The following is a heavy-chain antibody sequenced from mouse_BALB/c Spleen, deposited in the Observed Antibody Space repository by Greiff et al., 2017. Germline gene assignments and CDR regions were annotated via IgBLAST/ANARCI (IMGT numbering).Heavy chain of an antibody. CDR1: GFSLTSYG. V-gene: IGHV2-9*02. Sequence: QVQLQQSGPGLVAPSQSLSITCTVSGFSLTSYGVHWVRQPPGKGLEWLGVIWAGGSTNYNSALMSRLSISKDNSKSQVFLKMNSLQTDDTAMYYCARRDYDDYYAMDYWGQGTSVTVSS. J-gene: IGHJ4*01. CDR2: IWAGGST. CDR3: ARRDYDDYYAMDY. D-gene: IGHD2-4*01.